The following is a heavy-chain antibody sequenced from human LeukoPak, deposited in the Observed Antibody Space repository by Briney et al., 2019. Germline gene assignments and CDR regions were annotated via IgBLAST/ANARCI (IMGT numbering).Heavy chain of an antibody. CDR3: AKKMSYYDSSGYQNDY. J-gene: IGHJ4*02. CDR1: GFTFSNAW. CDR2: IKGKTDGGTT. D-gene: IGHD3-22*01. Sequence: GGSLRLSCAASGFTFSNAWMSWVRQAPGKGLEWVGRIKGKTDGGTTDYAAPVKGRFTISRDDSKNTLYLQMNSLRAEDTAVYYCAKKMSYYDSSGYQNDYWGQGTLVTVSS. V-gene: IGHV3-15*01.